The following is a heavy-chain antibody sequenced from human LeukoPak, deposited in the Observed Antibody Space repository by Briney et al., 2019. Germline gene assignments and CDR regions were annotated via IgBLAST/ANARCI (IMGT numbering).Heavy chain of an antibody. J-gene: IGHJ4*02. CDR3: ARGQYSYGSYYFDY. Sequence: SETLSITCAVYGGSSSGYYWSWIRQPPGKGLEWIGEINHSGSTNYNPSLKSRVTISVDTSKNQFSLKLSSVTAADTAVYYCARGQYSYGSYYFDYWGQGTLVTVSS. CDR1: GGSSSGYY. D-gene: IGHD5-18*01. V-gene: IGHV4-34*01. CDR2: INHSGST.